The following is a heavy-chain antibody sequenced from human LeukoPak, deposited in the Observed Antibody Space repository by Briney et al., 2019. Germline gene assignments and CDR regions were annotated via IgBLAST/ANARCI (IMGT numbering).Heavy chain of an antibody. CDR3: ARHGTQGSGYYYFDY. Sequence: SETLSLTCTVSGGSMSSYYWSWIRQPPGKGLEWIAYIYYSGSTNYNPSLKSRVSISVDTSQNQFSLKLSSVTAADTAVYYCARHGTQGSGYYYFDYWGQGTLVTVSS. V-gene: IGHV4-59*08. D-gene: IGHD3-22*01. J-gene: IGHJ4*02. CDR1: GGSMSSYY. CDR2: IYYSGST.